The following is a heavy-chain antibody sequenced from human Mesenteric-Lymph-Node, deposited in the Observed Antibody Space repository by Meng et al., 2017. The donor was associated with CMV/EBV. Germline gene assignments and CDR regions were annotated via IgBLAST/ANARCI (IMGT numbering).Heavy chain of an antibody. Sequence: ASVKVSCKASGYTFTSYDINWVRQATGQGLEWMGWMNPNSGNTDYAQKFQGRVTIASNTSISTTYMELSSLRSEDTAVYYCARGASEMATILRYWGQGTLVTVSS. CDR2: MNPNSGNT. D-gene: IGHD5-24*01. CDR3: ARGASEMATILRY. CDR1: GYTFTSYD. V-gene: IGHV1-8*03. J-gene: IGHJ4*02.